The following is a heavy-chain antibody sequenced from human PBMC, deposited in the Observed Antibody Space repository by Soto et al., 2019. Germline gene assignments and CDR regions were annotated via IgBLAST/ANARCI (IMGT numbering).Heavy chain of an antibody. CDR3: ARMVEQWLVEGYYFDY. V-gene: IGHV4-59*08. CDR1: GGSISSYY. J-gene: IGHJ4*02. Sequence: SETLSLTCTVSGGSISSYYWSWIRQPPGKGLEWIGYIYYSGSTNYNPSLKSRVTISVDTSKNQFSLKLGSVTAADTAVYYCARMVEQWLVEGYYFDYWGQGTLVTVS. D-gene: IGHD6-19*01. CDR2: IYYSGST.